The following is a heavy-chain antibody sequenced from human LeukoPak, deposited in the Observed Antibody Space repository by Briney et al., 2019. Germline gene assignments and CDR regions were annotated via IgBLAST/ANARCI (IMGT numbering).Heavy chain of an antibody. CDR1: GGSISSGDYY. J-gene: IGHJ5*02. Sequence: SETLSLTCTVSGGSISSGDYYWSWIRQPPGKGLEWIGYIYYSGSTYYNPSLKSRVTISVDTSKNQFSLKLSSVTAADTAVNYCAREGIAADGWFDPWGQGTLVTVSS. CDR2: IYYSGST. CDR3: AREGIAADGWFDP. D-gene: IGHD6-25*01. V-gene: IGHV4-30-4*01.